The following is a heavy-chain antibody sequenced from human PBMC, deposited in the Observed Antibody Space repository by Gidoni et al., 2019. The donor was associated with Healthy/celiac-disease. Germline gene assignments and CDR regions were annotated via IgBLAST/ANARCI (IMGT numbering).Heavy chain of an antibody. CDR3: ARLGDSSEFDY. V-gene: IGHV3-13*01. D-gene: IGHD3-22*01. CDR2: IGTAGDT. J-gene: IGHJ4*02. CDR1: GFTFSSYD. Sequence: EVQLVESGGGLVQPGGSLRLSCAASGFTFSSYDMHWVRQATGKGLEWVSAIGTAGDTYYPGSVKGRFTISRENAKNSLYLQMNSLRAGDTAVYYCARLGDSSEFDYWGQGTLVTVSS.